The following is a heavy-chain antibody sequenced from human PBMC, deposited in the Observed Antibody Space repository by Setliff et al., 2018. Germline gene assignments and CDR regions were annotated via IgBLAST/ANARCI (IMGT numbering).Heavy chain of an antibody. CDR1: GYIFTTYA. Sequence: SVKVSCKASGYIFTTYAMSWMRQAPGQGLEWMGGSIPMYRTTKYAQKFQGRVTITTDESTTTAYMELSSLRSEDTAVYYCATGPDIGEFGGNYFNYWGQGTLVTVSS. CDR3: ATGPDIGEFGGNYFNY. CDR2: SIPMYRTT. D-gene: IGHD2-15*01. V-gene: IGHV1-69*05. J-gene: IGHJ4*02.